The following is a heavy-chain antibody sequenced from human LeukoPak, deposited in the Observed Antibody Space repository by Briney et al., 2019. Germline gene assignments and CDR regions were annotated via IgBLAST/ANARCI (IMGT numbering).Heavy chain of an antibody. CDR3: ARLGSDNSSGWYFLFDY. V-gene: IGHV4-34*01. CDR2: INHSGST. CDR1: GGSFSGYY. J-gene: IGHJ4*02. D-gene: IGHD6-19*01. Sequence: TPSETLSLTCAVYGGSFSGYYWSWIRQPPGKGLEWIGEINHSGSTNYNPSLKSRVTISVDTSKNQFSLKLSSVTAADTAVYYCARLGSDNSSGWYFLFDYWGQGTLVTVSS.